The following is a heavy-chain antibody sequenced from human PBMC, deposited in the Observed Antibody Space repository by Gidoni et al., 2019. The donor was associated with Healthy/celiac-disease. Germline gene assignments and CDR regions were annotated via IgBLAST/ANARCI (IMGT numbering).Heavy chain of an antibody. CDR2: IYWNDDK. CDR1: GFSLSTSGVG. D-gene: IGHD3-22*01. J-gene: IGHJ4*02. CDR3: AHSEIPPGLPRSGYDY. Sequence: QITLKESGPTLVKPTQTLTLTCTFSGFSLSTSGVGVGWIRQPPGKALEWLALIYWNDDKRYSPSLKSRLTITKDTSKNQVVLTMTNMDPVDTATYYCAHSEIPPGLPRSGYDYWGQGTLVTVSS. V-gene: IGHV2-5*01.